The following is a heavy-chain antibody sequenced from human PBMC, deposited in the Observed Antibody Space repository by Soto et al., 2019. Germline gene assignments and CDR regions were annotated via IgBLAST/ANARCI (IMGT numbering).Heavy chain of an antibody. D-gene: IGHD6-13*01. CDR3: ARHGVAAAGKGRDYGMDV. CDR1: GYSFTSYW. Sequence: GESLKISCKGSGYSFTSYWISWVRQMPGKGLEWMGRIDPSDSYTNYSPSFQGHVTISADKSISTAYLQWSSLKASDTAMYYCARHGVAAAGKGRDYGMDVWGQGTTVTVS. V-gene: IGHV5-10-1*01. J-gene: IGHJ6*02. CDR2: IDPSDSYT.